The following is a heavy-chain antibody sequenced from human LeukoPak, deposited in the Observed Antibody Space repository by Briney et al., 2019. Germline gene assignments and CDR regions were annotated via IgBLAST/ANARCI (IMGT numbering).Heavy chain of an antibody. D-gene: IGHD3-22*01. J-gene: IGHJ3*02. Sequence: PSETLSLTCTVSGGSISSYYWSWIRQPPGKGLEWIGYIYYSVSTNYNPSLKSRVTISVDTSKNQFSLKLSSVTAADTAVYYCARSPNYYDSSGYYAAAFDIWGQGTMVTVSS. CDR1: GGSISSYY. CDR3: ARSPNYYDSSGYYAAAFDI. CDR2: IYYSVST. V-gene: IGHV4-59*01.